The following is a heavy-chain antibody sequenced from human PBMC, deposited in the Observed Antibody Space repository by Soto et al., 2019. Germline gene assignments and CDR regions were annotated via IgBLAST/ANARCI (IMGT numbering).Heavy chain of an antibody. Sequence: QVKLVQSGAEVKKPGASVKVSCKASGYTFTGFYMHWVRQAPGQGLEWMGWINPNSGGTNYAQKFQGRVTMTRDTYISTAYIELSRLTSDDTAVYYCARGWGNSGWYSFDSWGQGTLVTVSS. CDR3: ARGWGNSGWYSFDS. V-gene: IGHV1-2*02. J-gene: IGHJ4*02. D-gene: IGHD6-19*01. CDR2: INPNSGGT. CDR1: GYTFTGFY.